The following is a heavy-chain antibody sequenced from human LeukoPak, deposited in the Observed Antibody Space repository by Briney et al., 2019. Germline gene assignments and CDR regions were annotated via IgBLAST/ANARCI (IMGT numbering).Heavy chain of an antibody. CDR1: GFTVSSNY. CDR2: IYSGGST. J-gene: IGHJ4*02. V-gene: IGHV3-66*01. Sequence: GGSLRLSCAASGFTVSSNYMNWVRQAPGKGLEWVSVIYSGGSTYYADSVKGRFTISRDNSKNTLYLQIKSLRAEDTAVYYCARGRGYYDSSGDYFFDYWGQGNLVTVSS. CDR3: ARGRGYYDSSGDYFFDY. D-gene: IGHD3-22*01.